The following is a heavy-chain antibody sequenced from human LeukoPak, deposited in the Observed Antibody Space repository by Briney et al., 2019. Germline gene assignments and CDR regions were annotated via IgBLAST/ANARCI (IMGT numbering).Heavy chain of an antibody. Sequence: GGSLRLSCAASGFTFSSYSMNWVRQAPGKGLEWVSSISSSSSYIYYADSVKGRFTISRDNAKNSLYLQMNRLRAEDTAVYYCAKAVYGFDDFDNWGQGTMVTVSS. V-gene: IGHV3-21*01. CDR2: ISSSSSYI. J-gene: IGHJ3*02. CDR1: GFTFSSYS. D-gene: IGHD5/OR15-5a*01. CDR3: AKAVYGFDDFDN.